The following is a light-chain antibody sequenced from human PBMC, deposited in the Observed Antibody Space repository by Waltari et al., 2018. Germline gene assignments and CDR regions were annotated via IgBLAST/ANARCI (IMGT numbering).Light chain of an antibody. Sequence: DIQMTQSPSSLSASVGDRVTITCRASQSITNFLNWYQHKPGTAPKLQIYAASSLVSGAPSRFSGRRSGTDFTLTITSLQPEDVGNYYCQQTYSSPTFGQGTKVEI. V-gene: IGKV1-39*01. CDR3: QQTYSSPT. CDR2: AAS. J-gene: IGKJ1*01. CDR1: QSITNF.